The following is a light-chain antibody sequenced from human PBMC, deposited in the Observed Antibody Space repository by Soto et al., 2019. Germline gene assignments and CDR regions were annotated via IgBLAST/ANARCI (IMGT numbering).Light chain of an antibody. V-gene: IGKV3-15*01. CDR1: QTIDNT. CDR2: DAS. Sequence: DILMTQSPATLSLSLGERATVSCRASQTIDNTLAWYQRKPGQAPRLLIYDASTRATGVPARFSGSGSGTDFTLTISSLQSEDFAVYYCQHYNYWSYTFGQGTKVDI. CDR3: QHYNYWSYT. J-gene: IGKJ2*01.